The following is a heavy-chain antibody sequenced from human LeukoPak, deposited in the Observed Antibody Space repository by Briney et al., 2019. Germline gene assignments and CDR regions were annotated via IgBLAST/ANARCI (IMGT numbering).Heavy chain of an antibody. CDR2: VSDDGSDK. CDR3: AKDGPYTSSFDY. J-gene: IGHJ4*02. D-gene: IGHD6-13*01. V-gene: IGHV3-30*18. CDR1: GLSFSSYG. Sequence: QPGGSLRLSCAGAGLSFSSYGMHWVRQAPGKGLEWVAVVSDDGSDKYYADSVKGRFTISRGNSKNTLYLQMNSLRGEDTAVYYCAKDGPYTSSFDYWGQGTLVTVSS.